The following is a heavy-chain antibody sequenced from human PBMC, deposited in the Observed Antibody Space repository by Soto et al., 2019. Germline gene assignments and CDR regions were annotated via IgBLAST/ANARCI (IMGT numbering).Heavy chain of an antibody. CDR3: ARRGPITMDV. CDR1: GGSISSSSYY. D-gene: IGHD5-12*01. J-gene: IGHJ6*02. Sequence: QLQLQESGPGLVKPSETLSLTCTVSGGSISSSSYYWGWIRQPPGKGLECIGSIYYSGSTYYNPSLKSRVTISVDTSKNQFSLKLSSVTAADTAVYYCARRGPITMDVWGQGTTVTVSS. V-gene: IGHV4-39*01. CDR2: IYYSGST.